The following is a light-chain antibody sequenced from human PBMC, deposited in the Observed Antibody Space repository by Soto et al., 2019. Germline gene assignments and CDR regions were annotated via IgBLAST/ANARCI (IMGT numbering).Light chain of an antibody. V-gene: IGKV1-5*03. CDR3: QHHSYR. Sequence: DIQMTQSPSTLSASVGDRVTITCRATQSITKWLAWYQQKPGKAPKLLIYEASSLESGVPSRFSGSRYGTESILTINSLQPDDYSTHHYQHHSYRLGRGTKLEIK. CDR2: EAS. CDR1: QSITKW. J-gene: IGKJ2*03.